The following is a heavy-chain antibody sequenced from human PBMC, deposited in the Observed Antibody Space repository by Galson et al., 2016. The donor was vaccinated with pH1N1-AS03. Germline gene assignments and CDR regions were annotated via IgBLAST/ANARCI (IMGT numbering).Heavy chain of an antibody. CDR3: ARQDSGAYYLDS. J-gene: IGHJ4*02. D-gene: IGHD1-26*01. Sequence: LSLTCTVSGGSISSGGYYWNWIRQRPGKGLEWIGYIFHSGSTYYNPSLESLVSISVDTSKNQFSLKLKSVTAADTAVYYCARQDSGAYYLDSWGPETLVTVSS. CDR2: IFHSGST. CDR1: GGSISSGGYY. V-gene: IGHV4-31*01.